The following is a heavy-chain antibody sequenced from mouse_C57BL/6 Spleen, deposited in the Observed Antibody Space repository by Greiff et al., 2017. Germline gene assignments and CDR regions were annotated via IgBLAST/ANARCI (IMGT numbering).Heavy chain of an antibody. J-gene: IGHJ2*01. CDR2: IYPGSGSP. CDR1: GYTFTSYW. D-gene: IGHD2-4*01. CDR3: ARRYDYEFDY. V-gene: IGHV1-55*01. Sequence: QVKLQQPGAGLVKPGASVKMSCKASGYTFTSYWITWVKQRPGQGLEWIGDIYPGSGSPKYNEQFKSKATLTVDNSSSTVYMQLSSLTSEDSAVYYCARRYDYEFDYGGQGTTLTVSS.